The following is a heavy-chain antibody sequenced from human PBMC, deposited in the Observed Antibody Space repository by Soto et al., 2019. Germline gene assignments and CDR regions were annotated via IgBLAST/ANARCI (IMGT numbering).Heavy chain of an antibody. CDR2: MNPITGNR. Sequence: QVQLVQSGAEVKKPGASVKVSCKASGYSFTSFDINWVRQATGQGPEWMGWMNPITGNRGYAQKFQGRVTMTRNTSIPTAYMELRSLISDDTALYYCARGPTGEWLSPFDYWGQGTLVIVSS. CDR1: GYSFTSFD. J-gene: IGHJ4*02. V-gene: IGHV1-8*01. CDR3: ARGPTGEWLSPFDY. D-gene: IGHD3-3*01.